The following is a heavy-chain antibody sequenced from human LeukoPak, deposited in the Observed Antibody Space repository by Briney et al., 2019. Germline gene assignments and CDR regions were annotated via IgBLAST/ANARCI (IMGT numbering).Heavy chain of an antibody. D-gene: IGHD2/OR15-2a*01. Sequence: PGGSLRLSCAASGFTFSSYEMNWVRQAPGKGLEWVSYISSSGSTIYYADSVKGRFTISRDNAKNSLYLQMNSLRAEDTAVYYCARHERLLQLDYWGQGTLVTVSS. CDR3: ARHERLLQLDY. J-gene: IGHJ4*02. CDR2: ISSSGSTI. V-gene: IGHV3-48*03. CDR1: GFTFSSYE.